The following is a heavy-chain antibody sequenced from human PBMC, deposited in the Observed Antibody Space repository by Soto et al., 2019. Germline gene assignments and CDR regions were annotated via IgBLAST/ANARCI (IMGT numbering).Heavy chain of an antibody. CDR2: IYPDDSDT. J-gene: IGHJ6*04. CDR1: GYSFTSYW. V-gene: IGHV5-51*01. D-gene: IGHD3-22*01. CDR3: ERPIEVADQYGMEV. Sequence: GESLKISCKGSGYSFTSYWIAWVRQMPGKGLEWMGIIYPDDSDTRYSPSFQGQVTISADTTISTAYLQWSSLTAPDTAMSYCERPIEVADQYGMEVWDEGTTVTVSS.